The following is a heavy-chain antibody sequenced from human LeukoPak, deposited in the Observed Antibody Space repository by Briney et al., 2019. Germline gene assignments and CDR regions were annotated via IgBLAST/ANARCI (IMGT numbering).Heavy chain of an antibody. J-gene: IGHJ6*02. V-gene: IGHV3-30*02. CDR3: ARDLRARRWLQWDGMDV. D-gene: IGHD5-24*01. Sequence: GGSLRLSCAASGFTFSSYGMHWVRQAPGKGLEWVAFIRYDGSNKYYADSVKGRFTISRDNSKNTLYLQMNSLRAEDTAVYYCARDLRARRWLQWDGMDVWGQGTTVTVSS. CDR1: GFTFSSYG. CDR2: IRYDGSNK.